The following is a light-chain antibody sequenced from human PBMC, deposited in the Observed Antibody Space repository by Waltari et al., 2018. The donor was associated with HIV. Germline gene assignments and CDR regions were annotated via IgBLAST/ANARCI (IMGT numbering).Light chain of an antibody. J-gene: IGLJ2*01. CDR3: SSYTSSSTRVV. CDR1: RSDVGGYNY. Sequence: QSALTQPASVSGSPGQSITISCTGTRSDVGGYNYVPWYQQHPGKAPKLMIYEVSNRPSGVSNRFSGSKSGNTASLTISGLQAEDEADYYCSSYTSSSTRVVFGGGTKLTVL. V-gene: IGLV2-14*01. CDR2: EVS.